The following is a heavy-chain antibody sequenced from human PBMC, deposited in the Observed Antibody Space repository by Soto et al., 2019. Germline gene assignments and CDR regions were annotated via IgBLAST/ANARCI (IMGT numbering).Heavy chain of an antibody. J-gene: IGHJ3*02. CDR2: IYSGGST. Sequence: GGSLGLSCAASGFTVGSNYMSWVRQAPGKGLEWVSVIYSGGSTYYADSVKGRFTISRHNSKNTLYLQMNSLRAEDTAVYYCARVSGDYAFDIWGQGTMVTVSS. CDR3: ARVSGDYAFDI. CDR1: GFTVGSNY. D-gene: IGHD3-10*01. V-gene: IGHV3-53*04.